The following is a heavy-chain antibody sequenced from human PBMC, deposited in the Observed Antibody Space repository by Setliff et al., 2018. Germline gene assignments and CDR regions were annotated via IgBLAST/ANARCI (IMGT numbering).Heavy chain of an antibody. J-gene: IGHJ4*02. D-gene: IGHD3-10*01. CDR2: INPDGSEK. CDR3: FGAGTCSY. V-gene: IGHV3-7*01. CDR1: GFTSKNDW. Sequence: GGSLRLSCGASGFTSKNDWVRWVRQAPGKGLEWLASINPDGSEKYYVDSVKGRFTISRDNARNSLSLQMNSLRTEDTAVYYCFGAGTCSYWGQGTLVTVSS.